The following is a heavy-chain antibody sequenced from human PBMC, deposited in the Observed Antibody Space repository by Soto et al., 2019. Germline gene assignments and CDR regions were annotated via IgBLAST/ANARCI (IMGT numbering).Heavy chain of an antibody. J-gene: IGHJ3*02. CDR2: SNPNSGGT. Sequence: GASGKVSCKASGYTFTGYYMHWVRQAPGQGLEWMGWSNPNSGGTNYAQKFQGRVTMTRDTSISTAYMELSRLRSDDTAVYYCATKYGSGVDGAFDIWGQGTMVTVSS. D-gene: IGHD3-10*01. V-gene: IGHV1-2*02. CDR3: ATKYGSGVDGAFDI. CDR1: GYTFTGYY.